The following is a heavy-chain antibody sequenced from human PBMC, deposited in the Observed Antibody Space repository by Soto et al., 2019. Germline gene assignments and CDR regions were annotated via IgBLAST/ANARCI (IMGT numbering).Heavy chain of an antibody. CDR3: VKWLEGALSIIDY. Sequence: QPGGSLRLSCAASGFTFSRNAMHWVRQAPGKGLEWVAVTSYDGSKKYYADSVKGRFTISRDNSKNTLYLQMNSLRADDTAVYYCVKWLEGALSIIDYWGQGTLVTVSS. CDR2: TSYDGSKK. J-gene: IGHJ4*02. D-gene: IGHD6-19*01. CDR1: GFTFSRNA. V-gene: IGHV3-30-3*02.